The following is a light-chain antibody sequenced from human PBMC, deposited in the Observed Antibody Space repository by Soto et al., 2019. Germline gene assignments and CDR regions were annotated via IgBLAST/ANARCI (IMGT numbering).Light chain of an antibody. Sequence: QLVLTQPPSVSGAPGQRVTISCTGSGSTIGAGYDVHWYQQLPGTAPRLLIYDNTNRPSGVPDRFSGSKSGTSASLAISGLQAEDEADYHCQSYDSTLSVVFGGGTKLTV. CDR2: DNT. J-gene: IGLJ2*01. CDR1: GSTIGAGYD. CDR3: QSYDSTLSVV. V-gene: IGLV1-40*01.